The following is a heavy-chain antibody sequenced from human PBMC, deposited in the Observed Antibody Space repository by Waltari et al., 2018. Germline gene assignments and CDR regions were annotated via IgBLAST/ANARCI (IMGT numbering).Heavy chain of an antibody. V-gene: IGHV1-58*02. Sequence: QMQLVQSGPEVKKPGTSVKVPCKASAFTFTSSAIHWVRQARGQRLEWIGWICVGRGNTNYAQKVQERVTITRDMSTSTAYMELSSLRSEDTAVYYCAAADPNCGGDCYSFDYWGQGTLVTVSS. CDR1: AFTFTSSA. CDR2: ICVGRGNT. CDR3: AAADPNCGGDCYSFDY. D-gene: IGHD2-21*01. J-gene: IGHJ4*02.